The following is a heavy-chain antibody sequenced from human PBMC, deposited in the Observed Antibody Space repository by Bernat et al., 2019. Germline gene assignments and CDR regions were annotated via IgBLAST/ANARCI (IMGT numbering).Heavy chain of an antibody. CDR2: FSSSSSTI. J-gene: IGHJ4*02. D-gene: IGHD3-10*01. CDR1: GFTFSSFS. Sequence: EVQLVESGGGLVQPGGSLRLSCAASGFTFSSFSMNWIRQAPGKGLEWVSSFSSSSSTIYYAAPVKGRFTISRDNAKNSLYLQMNSLRAEDTAVYYCARDMEAYYGSGSYYNDYWGQGTLVTVSS. V-gene: IGHV3-48*01. CDR3: ARDMEAYYGSGSYYNDY.